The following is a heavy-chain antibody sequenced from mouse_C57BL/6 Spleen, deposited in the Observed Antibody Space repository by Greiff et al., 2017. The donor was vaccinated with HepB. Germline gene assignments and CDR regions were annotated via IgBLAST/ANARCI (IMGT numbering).Heavy chain of an antibody. D-gene: IGHD1-1*01. J-gene: IGHJ2*01. V-gene: IGHV1-69*01. CDR1: GYTFTSYW. CDR3: ARGDYYGSSPRYFDY. Sequence: VQLQQSGAELVMPGASVKLSCKASGYTFTSYWMHWVKQRPGQGLEWIGEIDPSDSYTNYNQKFKGKSTLTVDKSSSTAYMQLSSLTSEDSAVYYCARGDYYGSSPRYFDYWGQGTTLTVSS. CDR2: IDPSDSYT.